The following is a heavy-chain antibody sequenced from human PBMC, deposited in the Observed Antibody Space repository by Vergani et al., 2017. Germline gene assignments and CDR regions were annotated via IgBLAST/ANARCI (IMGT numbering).Heavy chain of an antibody. V-gene: IGHV1-69*08. CDR2: IIPVLGKT. D-gene: IGHD2-21*02. J-gene: IGHJ6*02. CDR1: GATFRSNT. CDR3: ARDPRGYGGDPDDYYDGMDV. Sequence: QVQLVQSGAEVKKPGSSVKVSCKASGATFRSNTISWVRQVPGQGLEWMGRIIPVLGKTKYAQDFQGRLTITADTSTSTAYMALTSLRSQDTAVYYCARDPRGYGGDPDDYYDGMDVWGQGTTVTVSS.